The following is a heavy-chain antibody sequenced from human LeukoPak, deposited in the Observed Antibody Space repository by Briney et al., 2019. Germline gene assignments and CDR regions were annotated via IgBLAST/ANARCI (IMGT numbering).Heavy chain of an antibody. CDR1: GGTFSSYA. D-gene: IGHD2-2*02. V-gene: IGHV1-69*04. Sequence: SVKVPCKASGGTFSSYAISWVRQAPGQGLEWMGRIIPIFGIANYAQKFQGRVTITADKSTSTAYMELSSLRSEDTAVYYCARDWEIVPAAIHESDYYYYGMDVWGQGTTVTVSS. CDR3: ARDWEIVPAAIHESDYYYYGMDV. J-gene: IGHJ6*02. CDR2: IIPIFGIA.